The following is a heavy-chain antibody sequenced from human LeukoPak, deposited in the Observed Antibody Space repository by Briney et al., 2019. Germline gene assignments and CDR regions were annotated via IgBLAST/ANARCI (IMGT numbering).Heavy chain of an antibody. D-gene: IGHD1-14*01. CDR1: GFTFSIYW. CDR3: ARGVEPLAANTLAY. CDR2: LYSDGNT. Sequence: PGGSLRLSCAASGFTFSIYWMSWVRQAPGKGLEWVSVLYSDGNTKYADSVQGRFTISRDNSKNTLYLEMNSLSPDDTAVYYCARGVEPLAANTLAYWGQGTLVTVSS. J-gene: IGHJ4*02. V-gene: IGHV3-53*01.